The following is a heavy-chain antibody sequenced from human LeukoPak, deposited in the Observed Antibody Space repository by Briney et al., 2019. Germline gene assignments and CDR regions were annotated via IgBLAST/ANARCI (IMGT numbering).Heavy chain of an antibody. J-gene: IGHJ4*02. V-gene: IGHV3-43*01. D-gene: IGHD3-10*01. CDR1: GFTFDDYT. CDR2: ISWDGGST. Sequence: GGSLRLSCAASGFTFDDYTMHWVRQAPGKGLEWVSLISWDGGSTYYADSVKGRFTISRDNSKNSLYLQMNSLRTEDTALYYCAKGFSSIGSGSAYYFDYWGQGTLVTVSS. CDR3: AKGFSSIGSGSAYYFDY.